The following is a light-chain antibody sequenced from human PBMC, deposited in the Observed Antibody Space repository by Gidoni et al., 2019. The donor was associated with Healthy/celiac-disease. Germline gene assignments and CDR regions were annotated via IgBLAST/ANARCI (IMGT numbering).Light chain of an antibody. CDR2: DAS. CDR3: QQRDNWHPLT. CDR1: QGVSSY. J-gene: IGKJ4*01. Sequence: EIVLTQSPATLSLSPGERATLPCRASQGVSSYLAWDQHKPGQSPRLLVYDASNRATGIPARFSGSGPGTDFTLTINRLEPEDFAVYYCQQRDNWHPLTFGGGTKVEIK. V-gene: IGKV3D-11*01.